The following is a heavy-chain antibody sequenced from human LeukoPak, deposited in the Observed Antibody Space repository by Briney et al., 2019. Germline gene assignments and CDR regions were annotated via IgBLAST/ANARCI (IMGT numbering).Heavy chain of an antibody. CDR1: GGSISSYY. CDR2: IYYSGST. V-gene: IGHV4-59*01. CDR3: ARYSSGYGVDY. Sequence: SETLSLTCTVSGGSISSYYWSWIRQPPGKGPEWIGYIYYSGSTNYNPSLKSRVTISVDTSKNQFSLKLSSVTAADTAVYYCARYSSGYGVDYWGQGTLVTVSS. J-gene: IGHJ4*02. D-gene: IGHD6-19*01.